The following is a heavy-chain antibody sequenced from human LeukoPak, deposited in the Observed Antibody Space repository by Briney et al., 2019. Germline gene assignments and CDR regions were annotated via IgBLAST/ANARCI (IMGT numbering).Heavy chain of an antibody. CDR3: AKWSGSWVFFVDY. V-gene: IGHV3-23*01. CDR1: GFTFSTYA. D-gene: IGHD6-13*01. J-gene: IGHJ4*02. Sequence: GGSLRLSCEASGFTFSTYAMSWVRQAPGKGLEWVAAISVSGVSTYYADSVKGQFTISRDNSKNTLYLQMNSLRAEDTAVYYCAKWSGSWVFFVDYWGQGTLVTVSS. CDR2: ISVSGVST.